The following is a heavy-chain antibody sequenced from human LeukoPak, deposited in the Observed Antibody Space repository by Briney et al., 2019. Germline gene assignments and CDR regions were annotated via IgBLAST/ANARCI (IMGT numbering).Heavy chain of an antibody. CDR2: INHSGST. J-gene: IGHJ5*02. Sequence: SETLSLTCAVYGGSFSGYYWSWIRQPPGKGLEWIGEINHSGSTNYNPSLKSRVTISVDTSRNQFSLKLSSVTAADTAVYYCARAPDYDFWSGPFDPWAREPWSPSPQ. CDR3: ARAPDYDFWSGPFDP. D-gene: IGHD3-3*01. V-gene: IGHV4-34*01. CDR1: GGSFSGYY.